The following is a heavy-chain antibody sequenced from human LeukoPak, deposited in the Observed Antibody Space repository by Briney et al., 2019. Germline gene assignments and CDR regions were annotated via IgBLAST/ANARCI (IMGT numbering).Heavy chain of an antibody. CDR1: GFTFSSYS. V-gene: IGHV3-48*01. CDR3: ARDRSPVVDY. D-gene: IGHD1-26*01. CDR2: ISTSSTNK. J-gene: IGHJ4*02. Sequence: PGGSLRLSCAASGFTFSSYSMNWVRQAPGKGPEWVSYISTSSTNKYYADSVKGRFTISRDNAKNSLYLQMNSLRAEDTAVYYCARDRSPVVDYWGQGTLVTVSS.